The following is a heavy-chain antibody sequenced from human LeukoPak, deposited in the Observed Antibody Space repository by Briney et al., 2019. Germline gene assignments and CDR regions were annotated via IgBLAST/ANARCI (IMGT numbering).Heavy chain of an antibody. D-gene: IGHD2-15*01. CDR1: GFTFTTYD. Sequence: GGSLRLSCAASGFTFTTYDMHWVRQATGKGLEWVSSIGTTGDTYYPGSVKGRFTISRENAKNSLYLQMNSLRAGDTAVYYCARDRGGGHMDVWGKGTTVTISS. V-gene: IGHV3-13*01. CDR2: IGTTGDT. J-gene: IGHJ6*03. CDR3: ARDRGGGHMDV.